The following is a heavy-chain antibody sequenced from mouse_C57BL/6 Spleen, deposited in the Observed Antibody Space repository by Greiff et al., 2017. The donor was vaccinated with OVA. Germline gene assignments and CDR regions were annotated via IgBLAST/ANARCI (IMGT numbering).Heavy chain of an antibody. CDR2: IYPGDGDT. Sequence: QVQLQQSGPELVKPGASVKISCKASGYAFSSSWMNWVKQRPGKGLEWIGLIYPGDGDTNYNGKLKGKATLTADKSSSTAYMQLSSLTSEDSAVYFCAITADYYGSSYGGDYWGQGTTLTVSS. J-gene: IGHJ2*01. CDR1: GYAFSSSW. D-gene: IGHD1-1*01. CDR3: AITADYYGSSYGGDY. V-gene: IGHV1-82*01.